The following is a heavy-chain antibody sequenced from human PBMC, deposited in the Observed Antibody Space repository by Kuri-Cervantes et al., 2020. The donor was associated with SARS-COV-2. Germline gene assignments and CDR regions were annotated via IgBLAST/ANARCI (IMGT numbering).Heavy chain of an antibody. D-gene: IGHD3-3*01. Sequence: GEFLKISCAASGFSVSTNYMSWVRQAPGKGLEWVAVIWYDGSNKYYADSVKGRFTISRDNSKNTLYLQMNSLRAEDTAVYYCARDHAVLRFLEDPMDVWGQGTTVTVSS. CDR3: ARDHAVLRFLEDPMDV. J-gene: IGHJ6*02. CDR1: GFSVSTNY. V-gene: IGHV3-33*08. CDR2: IWYDGSNK.